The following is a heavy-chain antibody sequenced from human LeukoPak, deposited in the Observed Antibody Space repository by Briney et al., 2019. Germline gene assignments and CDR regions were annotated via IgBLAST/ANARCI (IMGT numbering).Heavy chain of an antibody. Sequence: PGGSLRLSCAASGFTFSRNSMNSVRQDPGKGLEWVSVIGSSGDITYFADSVKGRFTISRDNSKNTLYLQVNSLRAEDTAVYYCAKDPHPHHWDDDCGGYWGQGALVIVSS. D-gene: IGHD4-23*01. V-gene: IGHV3-23*01. J-gene: IGHJ4*02. CDR1: GFTFSRNS. CDR3: AKDPHPHHWDDDCGGY. CDR2: IGSSGDIT.